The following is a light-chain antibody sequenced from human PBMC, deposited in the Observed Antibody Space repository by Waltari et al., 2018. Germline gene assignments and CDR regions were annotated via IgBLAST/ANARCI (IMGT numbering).Light chain of an antibody. J-gene: IGLJ2*01. Sequence: QSALTQPASVSGSPGQSITISCPGTSSDVGGYNYVSWYQQHPGKAPKFMIYDVNKRPSGVSNRFSGSKSGNTASLTISGLQAEDEADYYCSSYISSSTYVVFGGGTKLTVL. CDR1: SSDVGGYNY. CDR3: SSYISSSTYVV. CDR2: DVN. V-gene: IGLV2-14*01.